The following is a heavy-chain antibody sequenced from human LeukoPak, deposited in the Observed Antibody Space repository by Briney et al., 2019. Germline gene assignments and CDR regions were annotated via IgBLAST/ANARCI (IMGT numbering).Heavy chain of an antibody. J-gene: IGHJ3*02. Sequence: SVKVSCKASGGTFSSYAISWVRQAPGQGLEWMGGIIPIFGTANYAQKFQGRVTITTDESTSTAYMELSSLRSEDTAVYYYARDVAYYDSSGYYYSHAFDIWGQGTIVTVSS. V-gene: IGHV1-69*05. CDR3: ARDVAYYDSSGYYYSHAFDI. CDR2: IIPIFGTA. CDR1: GGTFSSYA. D-gene: IGHD3-22*01.